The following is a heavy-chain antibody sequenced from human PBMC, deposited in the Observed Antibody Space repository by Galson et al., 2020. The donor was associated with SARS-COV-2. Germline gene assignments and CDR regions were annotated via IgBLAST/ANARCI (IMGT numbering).Heavy chain of an antibody. Sequence: GESLKISCAASGFTISSHAMHWVRPAPGKGLEWVAQIFFDGSAKYYGDSVKGRFTISRDSSKNTVYLQMNNLRADDTAVYYCARDGQTSSGCAFDYWGQGTLVTVSS. CDR1: GFTISSHA. J-gene: IGHJ4*02. CDR3: ARDGQTSSGCAFDY. V-gene: IGHV3-33*01. CDR2: IFFDGSAK. D-gene: IGHD6-19*01.